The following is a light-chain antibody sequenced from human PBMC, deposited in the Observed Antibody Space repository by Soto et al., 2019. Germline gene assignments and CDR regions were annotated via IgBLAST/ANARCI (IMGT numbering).Light chain of an antibody. Sequence: DIQMTQSPSSLSASVGDRVTITCRASQSISGYLNWYQQKPGRAPNLLIYTAFSLQSGVPSRFSGSEAGTDFTLTISSLQPEDFATYYCLQTYSTPGTFGQGTKLEIK. J-gene: IGKJ2*02. CDR1: QSISGY. CDR3: LQTYSTPGT. CDR2: TAF. V-gene: IGKV1-39*01.